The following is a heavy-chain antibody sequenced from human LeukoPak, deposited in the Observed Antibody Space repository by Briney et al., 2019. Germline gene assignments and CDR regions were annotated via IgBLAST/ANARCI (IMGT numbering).Heavy chain of an antibody. CDR1: GITFNSYG. J-gene: IGHJ4*02. CDR3: CGDFDY. CDR2: IRYDGSNE. D-gene: IGHD2-21*01. V-gene: IGHV3-30*02. Sequence: QPGGSLRLSCAASGITFNSYGMHWVRQAPDKGLEWVAFIRYDGSNEYYADSVKGRFTISRDNSKNTLYLQMNSLRGQDTAVYYCCGDFDYWGQGTLVTVSS.